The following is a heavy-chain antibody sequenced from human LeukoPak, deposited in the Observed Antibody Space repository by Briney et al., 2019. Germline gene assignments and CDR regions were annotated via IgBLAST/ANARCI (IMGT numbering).Heavy chain of an antibody. D-gene: IGHD4-23*01. CDR1: GGSISSGDYY. V-gene: IGHV4-30-4*08. CDR3: ARVASGGPTPHFDY. Sequence: SETLSLTCTVSGGSISSGDYYWSWIGRPPWKGLEWIGYIYYSGSTYYNPSLKSRVTISVDTSKNQFSLKLSSVTAADTAVYYCARVASGGPTPHFDYWGQGTLVTVSS. CDR2: IYYSGST. J-gene: IGHJ4*02.